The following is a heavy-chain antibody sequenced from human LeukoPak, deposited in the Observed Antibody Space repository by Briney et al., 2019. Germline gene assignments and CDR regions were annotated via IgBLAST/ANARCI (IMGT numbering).Heavy chain of an antibody. V-gene: IGHV4-59*12. J-gene: IGHJ5*02. Sequence: SETLSLTCTVSGGSISSYYWSWIRQPPGKGLEWIGYIYYSGSTNYNPSLKSRVTISVDTSKNQFSLKLSSVTAADTAVYYCARDPKGITIFGVVNWFDPWGQGTLVTVSS. CDR2: IYYSGST. CDR1: GGSISSYY. D-gene: IGHD3-3*01. CDR3: ARDPKGITIFGVVNWFDP.